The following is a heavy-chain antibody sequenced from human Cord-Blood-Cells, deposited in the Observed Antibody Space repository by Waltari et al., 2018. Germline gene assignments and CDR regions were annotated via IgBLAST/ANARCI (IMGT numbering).Heavy chain of an antibody. Sequence: QVQLVQYGAEAKKPGASVKVSSKASGYTFTSNAMHWVLPAPEQRLAWVGWINASNGNTKYSQKCHGRVTITRDTSASTAYIEVSSLRSEDTAVYYCARARTFSGYFDYWGQGTLVTVSS. D-gene: IGHD1-26*01. V-gene: IGHV1-3*01. J-gene: IGHJ4*02. CDR1: GYTFTSNA. CDR3: ARARTFSGYFDY. CDR2: INASNGNT.